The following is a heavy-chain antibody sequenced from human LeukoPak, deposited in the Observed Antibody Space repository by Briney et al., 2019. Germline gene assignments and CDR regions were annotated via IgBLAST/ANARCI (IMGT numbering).Heavy chain of an antibody. Sequence: ASVKVSCKASGYTFTSYGISWVRQAPGQGLEWMGWISAYNGNTNYAQKLQGRVTMTTDTSTSTAYMELRSLRSDDTAVYYCARVLGSYYDSSGYYDTVFDYWGQGTLVTVSS. J-gene: IGHJ4*02. CDR2: ISAYNGNT. D-gene: IGHD3-22*01. CDR3: ARVLGSYYDSSGYYDTVFDY. V-gene: IGHV1-18*01. CDR1: GYTFTSYG.